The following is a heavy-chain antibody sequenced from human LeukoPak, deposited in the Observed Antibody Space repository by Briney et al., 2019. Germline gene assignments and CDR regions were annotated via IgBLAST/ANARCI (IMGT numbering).Heavy chain of an antibody. CDR1: RYTVTGYY. J-gene: IGHJ4*02. V-gene: IGHV1-2*02. CDR3: ARAIAARREDY. D-gene: IGHD6-6*01. Sequence: VSVKVSCKASRYTVTGYYMHWVRQAPGQGLEWMGWINPYSGGTNYAQKFQGRVTMTRDTSISTAYMELSRLRSDDTAVYYCARAIAARREDYWGQGTLVTVSS. CDR2: INPYSGGT.